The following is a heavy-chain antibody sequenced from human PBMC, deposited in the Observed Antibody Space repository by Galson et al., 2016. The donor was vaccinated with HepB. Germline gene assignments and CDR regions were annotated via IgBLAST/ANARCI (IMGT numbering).Heavy chain of an antibody. CDR1: GFTFSDYY. J-gene: IGHJ6*02. D-gene: IGHD3-16*01. CDR2: NTNSGRDT. CDR3: AREHVSRDYGMDI. Sequence: SLRLSCAASGFTFSDYYMSWIRQAPGKGLEWLSYNTNSGRDTYYANSVKGRFTVSRDNAKNSLYLQMDSLRAEDTAVYYCAREHVSRDYGMDIWGQGTTGTVSS. V-gene: IGHV3-11*01.